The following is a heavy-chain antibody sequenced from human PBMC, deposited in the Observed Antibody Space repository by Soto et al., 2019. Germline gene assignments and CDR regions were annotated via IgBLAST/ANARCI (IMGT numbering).Heavy chain of an antibody. J-gene: IGHJ6*02. Sequence: QVQLVESGGGVVQPGRSLRLSCAASGFTFSSYAMHWVRQAPGKGLEWVAVISYDGSNKYYADSVKGRFTISRDNSKNTLYLQMNGLRAEDTAVYYCARDHSSGWYPRFGMDVWGQGTTVTVSS. CDR3: ARDHSSGWYPRFGMDV. V-gene: IGHV3-30-3*01. D-gene: IGHD6-19*01. CDR2: ISYDGSNK. CDR1: GFTFSSYA.